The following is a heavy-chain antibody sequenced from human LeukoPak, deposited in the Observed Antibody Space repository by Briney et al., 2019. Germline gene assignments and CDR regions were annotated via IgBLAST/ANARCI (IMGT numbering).Heavy chain of an antibody. D-gene: IGHD5-12*01. J-gene: IGHJ4*02. CDR2: TYYSGST. V-gene: IGHV4-61*01. CDR3: ARGFDSKSTYFDY. CDR1: GGSVSSGSHY. Sequence: SETLSLTCTVSGGSVSSGSHYWSWIRQPPGKGLEWMGYTYYSGSTSYNLSLRTRLTISVDTSNNQFSLKLSSVTAADTAVYYCARGFDSKSTYFDYWGQGTLVTVSS.